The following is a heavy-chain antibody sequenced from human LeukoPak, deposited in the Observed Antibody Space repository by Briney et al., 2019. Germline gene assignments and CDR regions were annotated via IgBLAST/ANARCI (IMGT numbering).Heavy chain of an antibody. D-gene: IGHD3-10*01. CDR1: EFTFSTYA. CDR3: ARDQGAYYYGSVLDY. CDR2: IRSDASKK. Sequence: AGGSLRLSCAASEFTFSTYAMHWVRQAPGKGLEWVAFIRSDASKKYYADSVKGRFAISRDNSKNTLYLQMNSLSAEDTAVYYCARDQGAYYYGSVLDYWGQGTLVTVFS. V-gene: IGHV3-30*02. J-gene: IGHJ4*02.